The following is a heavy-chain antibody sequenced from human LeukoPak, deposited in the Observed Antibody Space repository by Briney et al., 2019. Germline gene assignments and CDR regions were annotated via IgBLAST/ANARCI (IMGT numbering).Heavy chain of an antibody. CDR3: AKGWSGSSWYSI. V-gene: IGHV3-30-3*01. J-gene: IGHJ3*02. CDR2: ISYDGSNK. CDR1: GFTFSSYA. D-gene: IGHD6-13*01. Sequence: PGRSLRLSCAASGFTFSSYAMHWVRQAPGKGLEWVAVISYDGSNKYYADSVKGRFTISRDNSKNTLYLQMNSLRAEDTAVYYCAKGWSGSSWYSIWGQGTMVTVSS.